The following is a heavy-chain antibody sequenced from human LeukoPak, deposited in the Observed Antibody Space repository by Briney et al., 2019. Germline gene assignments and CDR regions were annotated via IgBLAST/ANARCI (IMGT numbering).Heavy chain of an antibody. CDR2: IYHSGST. J-gene: IGHJ6*03. CDR3: ARDLYSRRFLEWLSGGYYMDV. D-gene: IGHD3-3*01. CDR1: GDSISSSDYY. V-gene: IGHV4-39*07. Sequence: SETLSLTCSVSGDSISSSDYYWGWIRQPPGKGLERIGSIYHSGSTYYNPSLKSRVTISVDTSKNQFSLKLSSVTAADTAVYYCARDLYSRRFLEWLSGGYYMDVWGKGTTVTVSS.